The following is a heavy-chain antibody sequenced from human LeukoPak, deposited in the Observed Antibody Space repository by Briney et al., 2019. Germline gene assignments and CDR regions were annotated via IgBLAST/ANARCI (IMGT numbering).Heavy chain of an antibody. J-gene: IGHJ6*03. CDR3: ARGMTTVTEFYYYYYYYMDV. CDR2: INWNGGST. V-gene: IGHV3-20*04. D-gene: IGHD4-11*01. Sequence: GGSLRLSCAASGFTFDDYGMSWVRQAPGKGLEWVSGINWNGGSTGYADSVKGRFTISRDNAKNSLYLQMNRLRAEDTALYYCARGMTTVTEFYYYYYYYMDVWGKGTTVTVSS. CDR1: GFTFDDYG.